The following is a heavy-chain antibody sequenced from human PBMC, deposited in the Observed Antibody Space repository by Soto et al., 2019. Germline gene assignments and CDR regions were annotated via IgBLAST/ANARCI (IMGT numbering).Heavy chain of an antibody. CDR2: ISYDGSNK. J-gene: IGHJ6*02. Sequence: QVQLVESGGGVVQPGRSLRLSCAASGFTFSSYGMHWVRQAPGKGLEWEAVISYDGSNKYYADSVKGRCTISRDNSKNTRYLQMNSLRAEDTAVYCCATDVLRFLGWLAFYGMDVWGQGTTVTFSS. D-gene: IGHD3-3*01. CDR3: ATDVLRFLGWLAFYGMDV. CDR1: GFTFSSYG. V-gene: IGHV3-30*03.